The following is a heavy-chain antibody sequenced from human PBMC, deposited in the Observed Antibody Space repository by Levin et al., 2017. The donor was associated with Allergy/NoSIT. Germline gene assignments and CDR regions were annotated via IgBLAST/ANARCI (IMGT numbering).Heavy chain of an antibody. D-gene: IGHD3-22*01. V-gene: IGHV3-21*01. CDR2: ISSSSDYI. J-gene: IGHJ4*02. Sequence: GGSLRLSCAASGFTFSSYTMNWVRQAPGKGLEWVSSISSSSDYIYYADSVKGRFTISRDNAKNSLYLQMNSLRAEDTTVYYCVRGYYYDNSGGYYFDYWGQGTLVTVSS. CDR1: GFTFSSYT. CDR3: VRGYYYDNSGGYYFDY.